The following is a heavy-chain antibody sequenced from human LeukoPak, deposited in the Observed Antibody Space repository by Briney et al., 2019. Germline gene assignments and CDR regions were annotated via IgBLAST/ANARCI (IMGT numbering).Heavy chain of an antibody. J-gene: IGHJ4*02. CDR3: ARGKRGQGLKTYYYDSSGYWPIDY. V-gene: IGHV4-34*01. Sequence: PSETLSLTCAVYGGSFSVYYWSWIRQPPGKGLEWIGEINHSGSTNYNPSLKSRVTISVDTSKNQFSLKLSSVTAADTAVYYCARGKRGQGLKTYYYDSSGYWPIDYWGQGTLVTVSS. CDR1: GGSFSVYY. CDR2: INHSGST. D-gene: IGHD3-22*01.